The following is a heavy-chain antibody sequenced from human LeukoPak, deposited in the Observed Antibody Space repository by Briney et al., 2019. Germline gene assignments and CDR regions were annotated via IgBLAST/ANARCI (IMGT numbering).Heavy chain of an antibody. V-gene: IGHV4-34*01. CDR3: ARSPGYDFWSGYSTTMYYFDY. J-gene: IGHJ4*02. CDR1: GGSFSGYY. D-gene: IGHD3-3*01. Sequence: SEILSLTCAVYGGSFSGYYWSWIRQPPGKGLEWIGEINHSGSTNYNPSLKSRVTISVDTSKNQFSLKLSSVTAADTAVYYCARSPGYDFWSGYSTTMYYFDYWGQGTLVTVSS. CDR2: INHSGST.